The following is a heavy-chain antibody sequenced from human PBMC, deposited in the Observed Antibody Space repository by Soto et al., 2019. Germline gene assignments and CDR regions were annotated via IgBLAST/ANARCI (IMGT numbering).Heavy chain of an antibody. Sequence: PGGSLRLSCAASGFTFSNYAMSWVRQAPGKGLEWVSVISRNGADTFYADSVKGRFTISRDNSKNMVFLQMNTLRAEDTAVYYCAKDRSVNYDSVTDHYFDYWSQGALVTVSS. CDR1: GFTFSNYA. CDR2: ISRNGADT. CDR3: AKDRSVNYDSVTDHYFDY. V-gene: IGHV3-23*01. J-gene: IGHJ4*02. D-gene: IGHD3-22*01.